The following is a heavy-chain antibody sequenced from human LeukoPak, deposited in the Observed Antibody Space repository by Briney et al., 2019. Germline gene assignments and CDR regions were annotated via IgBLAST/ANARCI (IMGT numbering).Heavy chain of an antibody. V-gene: IGHV4-4*07. CDR2: IYTSGST. CDR3: ARGGSSGWPDAFDI. CDR1: GGSISSYY. D-gene: IGHD6-19*01. Sequence: SETLSLTCTVDGGSISSYYWSWIRQPAGKGREWIGRIYTSGSTNYNPSLKGRVTMSVDTSKNQFSLKLRSVTAADMAVYYCARGGSSGWPDAFDIWGQGTMVTVSS. J-gene: IGHJ3*02.